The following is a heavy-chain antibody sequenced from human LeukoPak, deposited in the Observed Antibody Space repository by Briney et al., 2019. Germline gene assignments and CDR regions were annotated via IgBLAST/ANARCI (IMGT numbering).Heavy chain of an antibody. V-gene: IGHV3-21*01. J-gene: IGHJ4*02. D-gene: IGHD4-23*01. CDR3: VPQKGYGGNPLDY. Sequence: GGSLRLSCAASGFTFSSYSMNWVRQAPGKGLEWVSSISSSSSYIYYADSVKGRFTISRDNAKNSLYLQMNSLRAEDTAVYYCVPQKGYGGNPLDYWGQGTLVTVSS. CDR2: ISSSSSYI. CDR1: GFTFSSYS.